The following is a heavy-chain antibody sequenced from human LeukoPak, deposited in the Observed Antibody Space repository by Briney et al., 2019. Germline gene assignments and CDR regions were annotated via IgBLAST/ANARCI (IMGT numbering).Heavy chain of an antibody. D-gene: IGHD1-26*01. CDR3: ARAPKASSLGAFDI. CDR1: GGSISSGSYY. CDR2: IYTSGST. Sequence: SETLSLTCTVSGGSISSGSYYWSWIRQPAGKGLEWIGRIYTSGSTNYNPSLKSRVTISVDTSKNQFSLKLSSVTAADTAVYYCARAPKASSLGAFDIWGQGTMVTVSS. J-gene: IGHJ3*02. V-gene: IGHV4-61*02.